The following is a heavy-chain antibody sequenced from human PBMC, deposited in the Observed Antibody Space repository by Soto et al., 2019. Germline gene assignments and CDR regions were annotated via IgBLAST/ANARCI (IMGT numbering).Heavy chain of an antibody. CDR1: GGSISSNNYY. D-gene: IGHD3-22*01. CDR3: AREKVYDSSGYYPYIDY. CDR2: IYYSGST. J-gene: IGHJ4*02. Sequence: SETLSLTCTVSGGSISSNNYYWSWIRQHPGKGLEWIGYIYYSGSTYYNPSLKSRVTISVDTSKNHYSLNLSSVTAADTAVYFCAREKVYDSSGYYPYIDYWGQGTLVTVSS. V-gene: IGHV4-31*03.